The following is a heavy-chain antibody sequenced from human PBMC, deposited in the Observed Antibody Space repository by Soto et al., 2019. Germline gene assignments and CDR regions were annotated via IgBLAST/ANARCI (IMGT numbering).Heavy chain of an antibody. CDR2: IKSKTDGGTT. CDR1: GFTFSDVG. CDR3: TTDFYCSGGSCIDY. Sequence: WGSPRLSCAASGFTFSDVGRSWVRQATGKGLERVGRIKSKTDGGTTDYAAPVKGRFTISRDDSKNTLYLQMNSLKTEDTVVYYCTTDFYCSGGSCIDYWGQGTLVTVSS. V-gene: IGHV3-15*01. D-gene: IGHD2-15*01. J-gene: IGHJ4*02.